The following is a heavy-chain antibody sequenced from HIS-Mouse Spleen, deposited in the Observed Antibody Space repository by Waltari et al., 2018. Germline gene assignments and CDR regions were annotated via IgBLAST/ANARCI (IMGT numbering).Heavy chain of an antibody. CDR3: AREIPYSSSWYDWYFDL. Sequence: QLQLQESGPGLVKPSETLSLTCTVSGGSISSSSYYWGWIRQPPGKGREWIGSIYYSGSTYYHPSLKGRVTISVDTSKNQFSLKLSSVTAADTAVYYCAREIPYSSSWYDWYFDLWGRGTLVTVSS. J-gene: IGHJ2*01. V-gene: IGHV4-39*07. D-gene: IGHD6-13*01. CDR1: GGSISSSSYY. CDR2: IYYSGST.